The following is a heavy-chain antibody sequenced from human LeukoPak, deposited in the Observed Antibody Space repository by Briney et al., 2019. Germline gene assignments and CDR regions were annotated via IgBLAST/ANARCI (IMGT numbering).Heavy chain of an antibody. CDR1: GYTFTSYG. CDR2: ISAYNGNT. D-gene: IGHD3-22*01. V-gene: IGHV1-18*01. Sequence: ASVKVSCKASGYTFTSYGISWVRQAPGQGLEWMGWISAYNGNTNYAQKLQGSVTMTTDTSTSTAYMELRSLRSDDTAVYYCARDRVWYYYDSSGYTAGYFDYWGQGTLVTVSS. J-gene: IGHJ4*02. CDR3: ARDRVWYYYDSSGYTAGYFDY.